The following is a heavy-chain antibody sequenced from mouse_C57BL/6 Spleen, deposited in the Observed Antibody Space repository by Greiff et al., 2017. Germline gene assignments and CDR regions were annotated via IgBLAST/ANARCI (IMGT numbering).Heavy chain of an antibody. D-gene: IGHD1-1*01. CDR2: ISDGGSYT. CDR3: ARGITTVVAPFAY. CDR1: GFTFSSYA. J-gene: IGHJ3*01. V-gene: IGHV5-4*03. Sequence: DVMLVESGGGLVKPGGSLKLSCAASGFTFSSYAMSWVRQTPEQRLEWVATISDGGSYTYYPDNVKGRFTISRDNAKNNLYLQMSHLKSEDTAMYYCARGITTVVAPFAYWGQGTLVTVSA.